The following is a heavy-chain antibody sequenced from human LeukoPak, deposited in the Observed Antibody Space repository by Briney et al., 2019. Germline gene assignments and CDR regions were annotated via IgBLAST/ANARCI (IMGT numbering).Heavy chain of an antibody. D-gene: IGHD3-22*01. Sequence: PGWSLRLSCAASGVTFSSYSMHWVRQAPGKGLEWGAVISYDGSNKYYADSVKGRFTISRDNSQNALYLQMNSLRAEDTAVYFCAREANYDGSGYYSRDHYFDYWGQGTLVTVSS. CDR1: GVTFSSYS. CDR2: ISYDGSNK. V-gene: IGHV3-30-3*01. J-gene: IGHJ4*02. CDR3: AREANYDGSGYYSRDHYFDY.